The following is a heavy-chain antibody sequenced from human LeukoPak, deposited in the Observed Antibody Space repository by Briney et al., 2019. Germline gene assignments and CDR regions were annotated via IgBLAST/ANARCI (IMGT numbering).Heavy chain of an antibody. CDR3: ARDYYDSSGSPYYFDY. CDR1: GYTFTGYY. Sequence: ASVKVSCKASGYTFTGYYMHWVRQAPGQGLEWMGWINPNSGGTNYAQKFQGRVTMTRDTSISTAYMELSSLRSEDTAVYYCARDYYDSSGSPYYFDYWGQGTLVTVSS. CDR2: INPNSGGT. D-gene: IGHD3-22*01. V-gene: IGHV1-2*02. J-gene: IGHJ4*02.